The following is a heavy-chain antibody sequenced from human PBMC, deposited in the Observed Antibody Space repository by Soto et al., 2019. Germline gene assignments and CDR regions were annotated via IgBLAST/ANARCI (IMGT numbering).Heavy chain of an antibody. J-gene: IGHJ4*02. V-gene: IGHV3-30*18. Sequence: QVQLVESGGGVVQPGRSLRLSCEASGSTFSSYGMHWVRQTPGKGLEWVAVISYDGSNKYYRDSGKGRFTISRDSSKNTLYLQMNSLRAEDTAVYYCAKDLVAYCSGGSCYFRGMDYWGQGTLVTVSS. CDR2: ISYDGSNK. CDR3: AKDLVAYCSGGSCYFRGMDY. D-gene: IGHD2-15*01. CDR1: GSTFSSYG.